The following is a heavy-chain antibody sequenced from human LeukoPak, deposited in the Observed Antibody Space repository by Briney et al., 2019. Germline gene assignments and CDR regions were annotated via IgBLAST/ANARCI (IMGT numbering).Heavy chain of an antibody. V-gene: IGHV3-69-1*01. CDR2: ISSSSYI. Sequence: GGSLRLSCAASGFTFDDYGMNWVRQAPGKGLEWVSSISSSSYIYYADSVKGRFTIPRGNAKNSLYLQMNSLRAEDTAVYYCARVGSPYYYYYYMDVWGKGTTVTVSS. D-gene: IGHD6-13*01. CDR3: ARVGSPYYYYYYMDV. J-gene: IGHJ6*03. CDR1: GFTFDDYG.